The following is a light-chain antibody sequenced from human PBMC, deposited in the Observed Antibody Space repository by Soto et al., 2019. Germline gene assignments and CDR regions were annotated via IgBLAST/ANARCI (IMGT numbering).Light chain of an antibody. CDR3: SSYARNNKVI. Sequence: QSVLTQPPSASGSPGQSVTISCTGTSSDVGAYNFVSWYQQHPGRAPKLLIYEVSKRPSGVPDRFSASTSGNTASLTVSGLQAEDAADYYCSSYARNNKVIFGGGTKLTVL. CDR2: EVS. J-gene: IGLJ2*01. V-gene: IGLV2-8*01. CDR1: SSDVGAYNF.